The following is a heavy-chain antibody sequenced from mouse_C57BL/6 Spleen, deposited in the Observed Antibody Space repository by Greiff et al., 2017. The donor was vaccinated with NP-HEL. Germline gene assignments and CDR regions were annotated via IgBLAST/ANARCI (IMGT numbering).Heavy chain of an antibody. CDR1: GYTFTSYW. CDR2: IHPNSGST. V-gene: IGHV1-64*01. J-gene: IGHJ3*01. D-gene: IGHD2-5*01. Sequence: VKLQQPGAELVKPGASVKLSCKASGYTFTSYWMHWVKQRPGQGLEWIGMIHPNSGSTNYNEKFKSKATLTVDKSSSTAYMQLSSLTSEDSAVYYCASFYYSKAWFAYWGQGTLVTVSA. CDR3: ASFYYSKAWFAY.